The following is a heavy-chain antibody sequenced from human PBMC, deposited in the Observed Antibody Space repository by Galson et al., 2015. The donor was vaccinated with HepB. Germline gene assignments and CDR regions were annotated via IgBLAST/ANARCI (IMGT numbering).Heavy chain of an antibody. J-gene: IGHJ4*02. CDR2: ISGSGGST. Sequence: SLRLSCAASGFTFSSYAMSWVRQAPGKGLGWVSAISGSGGSTYYADSVKGRFTISRDNSKNTLFLQMNSLRAEDTAIYYCAKGARTTGTTDYWGQGTLVTVSS. V-gene: IGHV3-23*01. D-gene: IGHD1-1*01. CDR1: GFTFSSYA. CDR3: AKGARTTGTTDY.